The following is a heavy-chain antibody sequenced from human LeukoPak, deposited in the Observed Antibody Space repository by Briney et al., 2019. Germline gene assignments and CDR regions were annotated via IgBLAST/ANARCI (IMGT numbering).Heavy chain of an antibody. J-gene: IGHJ4*02. CDR3: ATLPPYCSSTSCSDPNNY. CDR2: FDPEGGET. D-gene: IGHD2-2*01. Sequence: ASVKVSCKVSGYTLTELSMHWVRQAPGKGLEWMGGFDPEGGETIYAQKFQGRVTMTEDTSTDTAYMELSSLRSEDTAVYYCATLPPYCSSTSCSDPNNYWGQGTLVTVSS. CDR1: GYTLTELS. V-gene: IGHV1-24*01.